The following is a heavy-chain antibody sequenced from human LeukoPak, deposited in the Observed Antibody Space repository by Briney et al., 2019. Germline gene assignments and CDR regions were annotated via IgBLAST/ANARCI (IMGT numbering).Heavy chain of an antibody. D-gene: IGHD4-17*01. J-gene: IGHJ4*02. CDR1: GGTFSSYA. Sequence: SVKVSCKASGGTFSSYAISWVRQAPGQGLEWMGRIIPIFGTANYAQKFQGRVTITTDESTSTAYMELSSLRSEDAAVYYCASGQGDYGDSFDYWGQGTLVTVSS. CDR2: IIPIFGTA. V-gene: IGHV1-69*05. CDR3: ASGQGDYGDSFDY.